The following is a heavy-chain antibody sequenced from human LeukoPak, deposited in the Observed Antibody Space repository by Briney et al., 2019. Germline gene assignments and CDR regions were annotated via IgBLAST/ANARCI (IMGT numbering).Heavy chain of an antibody. V-gene: IGHV3-23*01. D-gene: IGHD6-13*01. Sequence: PGGSLRLSCAASGFTFSSYAMSWVRQAPGKGLEWVSAISGRGDSTYYSDSVKGRFTLSRDNSKNTLYLQMNSLQAEDTAIYYCAKDSAYWGIATAGLGIYFDYWGQGTLVTVSS. J-gene: IGHJ4*02. CDR3: AKDSAYWGIATAGLGIYFDY. CDR2: ISGRGDST. CDR1: GFTFSSYA.